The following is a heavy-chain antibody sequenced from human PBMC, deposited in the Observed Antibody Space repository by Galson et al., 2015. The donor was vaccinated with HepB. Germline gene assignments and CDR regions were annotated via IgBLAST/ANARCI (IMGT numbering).Heavy chain of an antibody. J-gene: IGHJ6*02. Sequence: SVKVSCKASGGTFSSYAISWVRQAPGQGLEWMGGIIPIFGTANYAQKFQGRVTITADESTSTAYMELSSLRSEDTAVYYYARDLMELRDYYYYYYGMDVWGQGTTVTVSS. CDR2: IIPIFGTA. D-gene: IGHD1-7*01. V-gene: IGHV1-69*13. CDR1: GGTFSSYA. CDR3: ARDLMELRDYYYYYYGMDV.